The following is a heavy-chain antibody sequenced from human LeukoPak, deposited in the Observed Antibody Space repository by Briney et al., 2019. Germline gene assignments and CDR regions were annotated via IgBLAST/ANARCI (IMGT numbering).Heavy chain of an antibody. J-gene: IGHJ4*02. CDR3: ARIGYSSSSTDY. D-gene: IGHD6-13*01. Sequence: PRGSLRLSCVVSGFTFSNYWMSWVRQAPGKGLEWVANIKQDGSIKYYVDSLKGRFTISRDNAKNSVYLQMNSLRTEDTAVYYCARIGYSSSSTDYWGQGTLVTVSS. CDR2: IKQDGSIK. CDR1: GFTFSNYW. V-gene: IGHV3-7*01.